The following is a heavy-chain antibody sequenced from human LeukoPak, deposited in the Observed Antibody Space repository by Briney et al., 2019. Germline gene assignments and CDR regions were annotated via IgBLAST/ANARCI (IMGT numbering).Heavy chain of an antibody. CDR3: AKDTGITPSGISGFFDF. Sequence: GGSLTLSCAASGFSFDDYAMHWVRQAPGKGLEWVSLISGDGDSTYYADSVKGRFTISRDNSKDSLYLQMNSLRTEDTALYYCAKDTGITPSGISGFFDFWGQGTLVTVSS. CDR2: ISGDGDST. J-gene: IGHJ4*02. CDR1: GFSFDDYA. D-gene: IGHD6-13*01. V-gene: IGHV3-43*02.